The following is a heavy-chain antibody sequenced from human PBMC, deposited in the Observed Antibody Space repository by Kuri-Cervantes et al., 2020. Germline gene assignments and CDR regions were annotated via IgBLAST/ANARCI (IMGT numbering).Heavy chain of an antibody. CDR1: GYTFTSYY. J-gene: IGHJ4*02. CDR2: INPSGGST. V-gene: IGHV1-46*01. D-gene: IGHD3-10*01. CDR3: ARVLPWFGDPSGHWDY. Sequence: ASVKVSCKASGYTFTSYYMHWVRQAPGQGLEWMGIINPSGGSTSYAQKFQGRVTMTRDTSISIVYMELSRLRSDDTAVYYCARVLPWFGDPSGHWDYWGQGTLVTVSS.